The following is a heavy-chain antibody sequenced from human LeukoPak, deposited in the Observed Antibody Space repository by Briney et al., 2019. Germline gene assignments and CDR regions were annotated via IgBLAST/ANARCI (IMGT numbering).Heavy chain of an antibody. J-gene: IGHJ4*02. CDR1: GGSISSHY. V-gene: IGHV4-4*07. Sequence: SETLSLTCTLSGGSISSHYWSWIRQPAGKGLEWIGHIYNSGSTNYNPSLKGRVTMSVAASKNQFSLHLSSVTAADTAVYYCARSAFLVTAPGLYYFDYWGQGTLVAVSS. CDR2: IYNSGST. D-gene: IGHD6-13*01. CDR3: ARSAFLVTAPGLYYFDY.